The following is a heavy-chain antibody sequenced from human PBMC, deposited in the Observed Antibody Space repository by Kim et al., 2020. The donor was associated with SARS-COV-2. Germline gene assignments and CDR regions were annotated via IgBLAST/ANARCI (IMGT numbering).Heavy chain of an antibody. CDR2: ISYDGSNK. CDR1: GFTFSSYA. D-gene: IGHD6-6*01. Sequence: GGSLRLSCAASGFTFSSYAMHWVRQAPGKGLEWVAVISYDGSNKYYADSVKGRFTISRDNSKNTLYLQMNSLRAEDTAVYYCARDLQYSSSPFHFDYWGQGTLVTVSS. CDR3: ARDLQYSSSPFHFDY. J-gene: IGHJ4*02. V-gene: IGHV3-30*04.